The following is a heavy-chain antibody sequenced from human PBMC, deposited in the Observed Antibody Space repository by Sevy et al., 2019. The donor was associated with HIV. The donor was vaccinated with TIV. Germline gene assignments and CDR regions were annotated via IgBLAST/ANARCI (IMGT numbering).Heavy chain of an antibody. CDR2: INVNNGNR. V-gene: IGHV1-18*01. Sequence: ASVKVSCKASGYTFTTYAIHWVRQAPGEGLEWMGWINVNNGNRNYAQKVQDRVTMTTDTSTNTAYMELRSLRSDDTAMYYCARVVMSSSWPCFDYWGQGTLVTVSS. CDR1: GYTFTTYA. J-gene: IGHJ4*02. CDR3: ARVVMSSSWPCFDY. D-gene: IGHD6-13*01.